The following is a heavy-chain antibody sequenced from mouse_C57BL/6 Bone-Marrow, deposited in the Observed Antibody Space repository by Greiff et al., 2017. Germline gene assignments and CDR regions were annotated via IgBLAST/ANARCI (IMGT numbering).Heavy chain of an antibody. CDR1: GYAFSSSW. J-gene: IGHJ1*03. V-gene: IGHV1-82*01. Sequence: VQLQQSGPELVKPGASVKISCKASGYAFSSSWMNWVKQRPGKGLEWIGRIYPGDGDTNYNGKFKGKATLTADKSSSTAYMQLSSLTSEDSAVYFCARLLLRTVRYFDVWGTGTTVTVSS. CDR2: IYPGDGDT. D-gene: IGHD1-1*01. CDR3: ARLLLRTVRYFDV.